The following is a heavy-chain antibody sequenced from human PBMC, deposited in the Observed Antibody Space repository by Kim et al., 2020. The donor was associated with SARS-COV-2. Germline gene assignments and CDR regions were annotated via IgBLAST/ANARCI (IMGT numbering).Heavy chain of an antibody. CDR3: AKLDDTKEDFDY. D-gene: IGHD3-22*01. J-gene: IGHJ4*02. V-gene: IGHV3-23*01. Sequence: YYADSVKGRFTISRDNSKNTLYLQMNSLRAEDTAVYYCAKLDDTKEDFDYWGQGTLVTVSS.